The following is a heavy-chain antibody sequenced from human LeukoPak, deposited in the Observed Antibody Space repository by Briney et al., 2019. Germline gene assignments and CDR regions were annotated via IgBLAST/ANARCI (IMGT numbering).Heavy chain of an antibody. CDR2: IYTSGSI. CDR1: GGSISSGSYY. Sequence: SETLSLTCTVSGGSISSGSYYWSWIRQPAGKRLEWIGRIYTSGSINYNPSLKSRVTISVDTSKNQFSLKLSSVTAADTAVYYCAREDYSYPTSGPFDPWGQGTLVTVSS. CDR3: AREDYSYPTSGPFDP. J-gene: IGHJ5*02. V-gene: IGHV4-61*02. D-gene: IGHD4-11*01.